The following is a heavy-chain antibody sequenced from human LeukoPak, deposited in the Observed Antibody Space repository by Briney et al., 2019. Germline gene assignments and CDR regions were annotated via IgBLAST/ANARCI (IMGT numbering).Heavy chain of an antibody. CDR1: GFTFSTYE. J-gene: IGHJ4*02. Sequence: PGGSLRLSCAASGFTFSTYEMNWVRQAPGKGLEWVSYISSGIITIYYTDSVKGRFTISRDNAKNSLYLQMNSLSAEDTAVYYCVRVAYDVLTGYENYYDYWGQGTLVTVSS. CDR2: ISSGIITI. V-gene: IGHV3-48*03. D-gene: IGHD3-9*01. CDR3: VRVAYDVLTGYENYYDY.